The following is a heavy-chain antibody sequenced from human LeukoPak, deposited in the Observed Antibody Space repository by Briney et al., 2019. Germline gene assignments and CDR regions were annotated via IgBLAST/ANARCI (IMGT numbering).Heavy chain of an antibody. J-gene: IGHJ4*02. CDR3: AILCTSYSRSSYRRGFFDY. V-gene: IGHV5-51*01. Sequence: GESLKISCKGSGYSFTSYWIGWVRQMPGKGLEWMGIIYPGDSDTRYSPSFQGQVTISADKSISTAYLQWSSLKASDTAMYYCAILCTSYSRSSYRRGFFDYWGQGTLVTVSS. CDR2: IYPGDSDT. CDR1: GYSFTSYW. D-gene: IGHD6-6*01.